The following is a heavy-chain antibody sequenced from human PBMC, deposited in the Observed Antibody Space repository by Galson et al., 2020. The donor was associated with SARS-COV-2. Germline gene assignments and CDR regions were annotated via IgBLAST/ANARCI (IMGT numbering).Heavy chain of an antibody. CDR1: GGTFSSYA. V-gene: IGHV1-69*13. Sequence: GASVKVSCKASGGTFSSYAISWVRQAPGQGLEWMGGIIPIFGTANYAQKFQGRVTITADESTSTAYMELSSLRSEDTAVYYCANTNWNDAVVGGAFDIWGQGTMVTVSS. J-gene: IGHJ3*02. D-gene: IGHD1-1*01. CDR2: IIPIFGTA. CDR3: ANTNWNDAVVGGAFDI.